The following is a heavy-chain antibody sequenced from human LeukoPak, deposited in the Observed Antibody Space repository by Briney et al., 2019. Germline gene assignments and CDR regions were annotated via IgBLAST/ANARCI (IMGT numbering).Heavy chain of an antibody. J-gene: IGHJ5*02. CDR3: ARALKGYSSPPRGDNWFDP. V-gene: IGHV1-69*13. CDR1: GGTFSSYA. Sequence: SVKVSCKASGGTFSSYAISWVRQAPGQGLEWMGGIIPIFGTANYAQKFQGRVTITADESTSTAYMELSSLRSEDTAVYYCARALKGYSSPPRGDNWFDPWGQGTLVTVSS. CDR2: IIPIFGTA. D-gene: IGHD6-13*01.